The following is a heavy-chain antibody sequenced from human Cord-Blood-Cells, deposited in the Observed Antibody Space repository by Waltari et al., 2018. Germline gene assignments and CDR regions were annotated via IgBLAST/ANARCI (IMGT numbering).Heavy chain of an antibody. D-gene: IGHD3-3*01. Sequence: QVQLVESGGGVVQPGRSLRLSCAASGFTFSSYGMHWVRQAPGKGLEWVAVILYDGSKKYYADSVKGRFTNPRENSKNPLYLQINRLRAEDTAVYYCARYLGLLRFLEWLSPPDAFDIWGQGTMVTVSS. V-gene: IGHV3-33*01. CDR3: ARYLGLLRFLEWLSPPDAFDI. CDR2: ILYDGSKK. CDR1: GFTFSSYG. J-gene: IGHJ3*02.